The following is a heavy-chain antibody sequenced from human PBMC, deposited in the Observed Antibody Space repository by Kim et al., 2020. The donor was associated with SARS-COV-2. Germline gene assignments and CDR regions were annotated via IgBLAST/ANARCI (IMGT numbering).Heavy chain of an antibody. J-gene: IGHJ4*02. CDR3: ARLFSNSYDF. CDR2: YT. Sequence: YTNYNPSFQGHVTISTDKSISAAYLQWRSLQASDTALYYCARLFSNSYDFWGQGTLVTVSS. V-gene: IGHV5-10-1*01. D-gene: IGHD4-4*01.